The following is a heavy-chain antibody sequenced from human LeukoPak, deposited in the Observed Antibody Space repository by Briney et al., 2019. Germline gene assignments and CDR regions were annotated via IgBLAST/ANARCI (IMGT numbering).Heavy chain of an antibody. Sequence: SETLSLTCTVSGGSISSGDYYWSWIRQPPGKGLEWIGYIYHSGSTYYNPSLKSRVTISVDRSKNQFSLKLSSVTAADTAVYYCARGITIFGVVIIGHFDYWGQGTLVTVSS. CDR1: GGSISSGDYY. J-gene: IGHJ4*02. CDR3: ARGITIFGVVIIGHFDY. D-gene: IGHD3-3*01. CDR2: IYHSGST. V-gene: IGHV4-30-2*01.